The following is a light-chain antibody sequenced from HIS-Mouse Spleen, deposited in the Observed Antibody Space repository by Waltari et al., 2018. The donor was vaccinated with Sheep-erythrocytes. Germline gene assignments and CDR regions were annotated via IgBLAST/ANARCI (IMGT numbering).Light chain of an antibody. Sequence: SYVLTQPPSVSVAPGQTARITCGGNNIGSKSVHWYQQKPGQAPVLVAYDDSDRPSGIPGRFSGSNSGNTATLTISRVEAGDEADYYCQVWDSSSDHVVFGGGTKLTVL. V-gene: IGLV3-21*02. CDR3: QVWDSSSDHVV. CDR1: NIGSKS. J-gene: IGLJ2*01. CDR2: DDS.